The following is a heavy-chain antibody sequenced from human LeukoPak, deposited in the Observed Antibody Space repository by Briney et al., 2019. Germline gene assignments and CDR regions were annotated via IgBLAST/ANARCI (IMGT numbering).Heavy chain of an antibody. J-gene: IGHJ4*02. V-gene: IGHV4-34*01. D-gene: IGHD6-13*01. Sequence: SETLSLTCTVSGGSISSYYWSWIRQPPGKGLEWIGEINHSGSTNYNPSLKSRVTISVDTSKNQFSLKLSSVTAADTAVYYCARAAAAAIFDYWGQGTLVTVSS. CDR3: ARAAAAAIFDY. CDR1: GGSISSYY. CDR2: INHSGST.